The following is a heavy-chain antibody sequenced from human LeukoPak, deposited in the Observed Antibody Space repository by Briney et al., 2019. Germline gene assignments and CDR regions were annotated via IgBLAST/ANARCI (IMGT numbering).Heavy chain of an antibody. CDR1: GITFSSYG. CDR3: ARSLATIAPFDY. Sequence: GGSLRLSCAVSGITFSSYGMTWVRQAGKGLEWVSVISGSGDNTYYADSVKGRFTISRDNAKNSLYLQMNSLRAEDTAVYYCARSLATIAPFDYWGQGTLVTVSS. J-gene: IGHJ4*02. D-gene: IGHD5-12*01. V-gene: IGHV3-21*01. CDR2: ISGSGDNT.